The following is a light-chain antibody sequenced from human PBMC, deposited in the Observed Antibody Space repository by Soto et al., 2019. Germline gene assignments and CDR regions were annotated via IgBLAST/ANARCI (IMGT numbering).Light chain of an antibody. CDR3: QQYGSLIT. CDR1: QSVSSSY. CDR2: GAS. V-gene: IGKV3-20*01. Sequence: EIVLTQSPGTLSLSPGEIATLSCSASQSVSSSYLAWYQQKPGQAPRLLIYGASSRATGIPDRFSGSGSGTDFTLTISRLEPEDFAVYYCQQYGSLITFGQGTRLEIK. J-gene: IGKJ5*01.